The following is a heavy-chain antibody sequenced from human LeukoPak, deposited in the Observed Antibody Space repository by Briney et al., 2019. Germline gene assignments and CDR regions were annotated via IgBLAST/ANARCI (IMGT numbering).Heavy chain of an antibody. Sequence: SETLSLTCTVSGGSISSGGYYWSWIRQHPGKGLEWIGYIYYSGSTYYNPSLKSRVTISVDTSKNQFSLKLSSVTAADTAVYYCARDRSYYESSGHYYVGAFDIWGQGTMVTVSS. CDR3: ARDRSYYESSGHYYVGAFDI. CDR1: GGSISSGGYY. J-gene: IGHJ3*02. D-gene: IGHD3-22*01. CDR2: IYYSGST. V-gene: IGHV4-31*03.